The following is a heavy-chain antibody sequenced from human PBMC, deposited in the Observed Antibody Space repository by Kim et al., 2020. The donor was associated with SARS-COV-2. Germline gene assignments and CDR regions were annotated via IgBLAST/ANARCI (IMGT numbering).Heavy chain of an antibody. V-gene: IGHV3-23*01. CDR3: AKDFLAPDYGDSYYYGMDV. J-gene: IGHJ6*02. CDR2: ISGSGGST. D-gene: IGHD4-17*01. CDR1: GFTFSSYA. Sequence: GGSLRPSCAASGFTFSSYAMSWVRQAPGKGLEWVSAISGSGGSTYYADSVKGRFTISRDNSKNTLYLQMNSLRAEDTAVYYCAKDFLAPDYGDSYYYGMDVWRRGTAVTVSS.